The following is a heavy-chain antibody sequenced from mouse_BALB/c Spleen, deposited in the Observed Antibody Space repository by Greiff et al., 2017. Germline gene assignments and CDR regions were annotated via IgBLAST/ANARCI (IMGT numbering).Heavy chain of an antibody. CDR3: ARPDYGNLYAMDY. V-gene: IGHV4-1*02. Sequence: EVKLMESGGGLVQPGGSLKLSCAASGFDFSRYWMSWVRQAPGKGLEWIGEINPDSSTINYTPSLKDKFIISRDNAKNTLYLQMSKVRSEDTALYYCARPDYGNLYAMDYWGQGTSVTVSS. CDR1: GFDFSRYW. CDR2: INPDSSTI. J-gene: IGHJ4*01. D-gene: IGHD2-1*01.